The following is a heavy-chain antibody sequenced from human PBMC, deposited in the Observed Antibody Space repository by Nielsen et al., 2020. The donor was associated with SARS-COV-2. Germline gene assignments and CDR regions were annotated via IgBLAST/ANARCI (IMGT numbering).Heavy chain of an antibody. J-gene: IGHJ6*02. CDR3: AREERYYYYGLDV. Sequence: GESLKISCKVSGFSFSSYTMTWVRQAPGKGLEWVSSISWSSGYIYYADSVKGRFTISRDNSKNTLYLQMNSLRAEDTAVYYCAREERYYYYGLDVWGQGTTVTVSS. CDR1: GFSFSSYT. CDR2: ISWSSGYI. D-gene: IGHD1-1*01. V-gene: IGHV3-21*01.